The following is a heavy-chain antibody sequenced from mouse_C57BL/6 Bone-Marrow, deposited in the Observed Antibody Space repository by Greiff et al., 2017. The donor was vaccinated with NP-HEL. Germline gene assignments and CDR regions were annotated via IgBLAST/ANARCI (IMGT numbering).Heavy chain of an antibody. V-gene: IGHV3-6*01. CDR2: ISYDGSN. Sequence: VQLQQSGPGLVKPSQSLSLTCSVTRYSITSGYYWNWIRQFPGNKLEWMGYISYDGSNNYNPSLKNRISITRDTSKNQFFLKLNSVTTEDTATYYCARRDDLAYWGQGTLVTVSA. J-gene: IGHJ3*01. CDR3: ARRDDLAY. D-gene: IGHD2-3*01. CDR1: RYSITSGYY.